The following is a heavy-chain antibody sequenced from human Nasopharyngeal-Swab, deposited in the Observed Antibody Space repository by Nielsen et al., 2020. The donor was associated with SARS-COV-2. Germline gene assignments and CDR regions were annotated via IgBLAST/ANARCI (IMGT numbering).Heavy chain of an antibody. CDR3: ARTLRSGSDYTPWFDP. Sequence: SGPTLVKPTQTLTLTCTFSGFLLSTSGMCVSWIRQPPGKALEWLALIDWEDDKYYTTSLKTRLTISKDTSKNQVVLTMTNMDPVDTATYYCARTLRSGSDYTPWFDPWGQGALVTVSS. J-gene: IGHJ5*02. CDR2: IDWEDDK. CDR1: GFLLSTSGMC. V-gene: IGHV2-70*01. D-gene: IGHD3-10*02.